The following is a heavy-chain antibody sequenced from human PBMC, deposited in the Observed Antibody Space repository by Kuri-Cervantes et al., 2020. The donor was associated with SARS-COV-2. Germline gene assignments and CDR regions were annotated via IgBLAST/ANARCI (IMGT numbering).Heavy chain of an antibody. CDR1: GFTFSSYG. CDR3: AKDLRTPGAGPDY. V-gene: IGHV3-30*02. CDR2: IHYDGTNT. J-gene: IGHJ4*02. D-gene: IGHD2-8*02. Sequence: GESLKISCAASGFTFSSYGMHWVRQAPGKGLEWVALIHYDGTNTYYAVSVRGRFTISRDNLNNILYLHMNSLRTEDTAVYFCAKDLRTPGAGPDYWGQGTLVTSPQ.